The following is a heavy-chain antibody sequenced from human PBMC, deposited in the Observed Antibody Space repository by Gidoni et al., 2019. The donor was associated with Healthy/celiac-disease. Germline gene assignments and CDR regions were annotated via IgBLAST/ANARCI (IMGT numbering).Heavy chain of an antibody. J-gene: IGHJ6*02. CDR2: ISYDGSNK. CDR1: GLTFSSYG. V-gene: IGHV3-30*18. Sequence: QVQLVESGGGVVQPGRSLRLSCAASGLTFSSYGMHWVRQAPGKGLEWVAVISYDGSNKYYADSVKGRFTISRDNSKNTLYLQMNSLRAEDTAVYYCAKASSGPYYYGMDVWGQGTTVTVSS. CDR3: AKASSGPYYYGMDV.